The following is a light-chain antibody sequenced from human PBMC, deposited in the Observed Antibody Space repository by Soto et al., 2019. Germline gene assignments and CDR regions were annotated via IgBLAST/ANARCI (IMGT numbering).Light chain of an antibody. J-gene: IGKJ1*01. CDR3: QQYTQSLWT. Sequence: IVLTQSLGTLSLSPGQTATVPCRTSQSVSDNQLAWYQQKPGQAPRLLIYDVSIRATTIPDRFSGSGSGTDFTLTIDTLETEDFAMYSCQQYTQSLWTFGTGTKVDIK. V-gene: IGKV3-20*01. CDR2: DVS. CDR1: QSVSDNQ.